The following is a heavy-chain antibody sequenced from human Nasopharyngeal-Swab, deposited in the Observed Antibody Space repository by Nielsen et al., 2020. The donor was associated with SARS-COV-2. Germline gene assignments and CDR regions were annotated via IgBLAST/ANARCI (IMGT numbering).Heavy chain of an antibody. CDR1: GYTFTGYY. J-gene: IGHJ4*02. Sequence: ASVKVSCKASGYTFTGYYMHWVRQAPGQGLEWMGRINPNSGGTNYAQKFQGRVTMTRDTSISTAYMELSRLRSDDTAVYYCARGGPLLRGMRGISYYFDYWGQGTLVTVSS. CDR3: ARGGPLLRGMRGISYYFDY. V-gene: IGHV1-2*06. D-gene: IGHD3-3*02. CDR2: INPNSGGT.